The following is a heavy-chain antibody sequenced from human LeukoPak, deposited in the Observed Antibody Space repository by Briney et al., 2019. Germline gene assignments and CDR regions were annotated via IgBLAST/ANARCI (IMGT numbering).Heavy chain of an antibody. Sequence: GGSLRLSCAASGFTFSTYSMNWDRQTPGKGLEWISHITGSGSTKYYAASVRGRFTISRDNAKNSLYLQMNSLRAEDTAVYYCARVLSTASYSYGWGFDYWGQGTLVTVSS. J-gene: IGHJ4*02. V-gene: IGHV3-48*04. CDR3: ARVLSTASYSYGWGFDY. CDR1: GFTFSTYS. D-gene: IGHD5-18*01. CDR2: ITGSGSTK.